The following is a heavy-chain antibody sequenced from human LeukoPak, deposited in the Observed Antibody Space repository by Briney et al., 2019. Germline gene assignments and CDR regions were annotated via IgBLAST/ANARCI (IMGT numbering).Heavy chain of an antibody. J-gene: IGHJ5*02. CDR2: ISNYFGVT. V-gene: IGHV1-18*04. Sequence: ASVNVSCKASSFRFTSFGVSWVRQAPGQGLEWMGWISNYFGVTHYAEKFEDRVTMTIDTSTTTAYMELRSLRYDDTAVYYCARDSDYSGNGNGDWFDPWGQGTVVTVSS. CDR3: ARDSDYSGNGNGDWFDP. D-gene: IGHD4-11*01. CDR1: SFRFTSFG.